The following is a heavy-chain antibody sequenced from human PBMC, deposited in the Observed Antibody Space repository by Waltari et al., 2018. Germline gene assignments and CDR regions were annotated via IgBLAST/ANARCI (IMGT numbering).Heavy chain of an antibody. CDR2: IYYSGCT. CDR3: ARVRMGYCSSTSCPRGFYYFDY. CDR1: GGSISSSSYY. Sequence: QLQLQESGPGLVKPSETLSLTCTVSGGSISSSSYYWGWLRQPPGKGLEWIGSIYYSGCTSYHPSLKSRVTISVDTSKNQFSLKLSSVTAADTAVYYGARVRMGYCSSTSCPRGFYYFDYWGQGTLVTVSS. D-gene: IGHD2-2*01. J-gene: IGHJ4*02. V-gene: IGHV4-39*07.